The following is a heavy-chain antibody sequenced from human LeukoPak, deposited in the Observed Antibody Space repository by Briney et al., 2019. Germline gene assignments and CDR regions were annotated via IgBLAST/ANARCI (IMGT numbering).Heavy chain of an antibody. D-gene: IGHD4-17*01. CDR2: TYYRSKWYH. CDR3: ARGTNDYADPVFDS. J-gene: IGHJ4*02. V-gene: IGHV6-1*01. CDR1: GDTVSSNSAA. Sequence: SQTLSLTCAISGDTVSSNSAAWNWIRQSPSRGLEWLGRTYYRSKWYHDYATSVKSRMTINPDTSKNQVSLQLKSVIPEDTAVYYCARGTNDYADPVFDSWGQGNLVTVSS.